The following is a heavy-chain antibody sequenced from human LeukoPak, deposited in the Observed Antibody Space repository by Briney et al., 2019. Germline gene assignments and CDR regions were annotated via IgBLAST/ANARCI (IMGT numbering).Heavy chain of an antibody. CDR3: ARLQYCSGTSCYWFDP. CDR2: IYYSGST. J-gene: IGHJ5*02. Sequence: SETLSLTCTVSGGSISTYYWSWIRQPPGKGLEWIGYIYYSGSTNYNPSLKSRVTISVDTSKNQFSLRLSSVTAADTAVYYCARLQYCSGTSCYWFDPWGQGTLVTVSS. D-gene: IGHD2-2*01. V-gene: IGHV4-59*12. CDR1: GGSISTYY.